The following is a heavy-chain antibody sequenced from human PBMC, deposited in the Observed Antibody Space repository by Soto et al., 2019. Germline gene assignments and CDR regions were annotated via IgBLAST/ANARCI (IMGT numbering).Heavy chain of an antibody. CDR2: IFHSGNT. J-gene: IGHJ6*02. D-gene: IGHD3-3*02. CDR3: ANRPFFEWDPYYGLDV. Sequence: QMQLQESGPGLVKPSETLSLTCVVSGGSITGSDWWTWVRQSPEKGLAWIGEIFHSGNTNYSPSLKSRVTISLDKSANQFSLKVNSVTAADTAIYYCANRPFFEWDPYYGLDVWGPGTTVIVSS. V-gene: IGHV4-4*02. CDR1: GGSITGSDW.